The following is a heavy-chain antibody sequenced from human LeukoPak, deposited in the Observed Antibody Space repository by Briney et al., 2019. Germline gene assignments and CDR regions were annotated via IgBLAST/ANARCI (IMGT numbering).Heavy chain of an antibody. J-gene: IGHJ6*02. CDR2: ISSSSSTI. D-gene: IGHD5-18*01. CDR3: ARDQVLYSSGLYYYYGMDV. Sequence: GGSLRLSCAASGFTFSGYTMNWVRQAPGKGLEWVSYISSSSSTIYYADSVKGRFTISRDNAKNSLYLQMNSLRDEDTAVYYCARDQVLYSSGLYYYYGMDVWGQGTTVTVSS. V-gene: IGHV3-48*02. CDR1: GFTFSGYT.